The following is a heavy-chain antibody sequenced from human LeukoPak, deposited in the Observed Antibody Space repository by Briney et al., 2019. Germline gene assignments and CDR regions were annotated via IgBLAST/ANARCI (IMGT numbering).Heavy chain of an antibody. D-gene: IGHD2-2*01. CDR3: ARGPPACNTNCYGYLDY. CDR2: ISAYNGNT. V-gene: IGHV1-18*01. J-gene: IGHJ4*02. CDR1: GYTFTSYG. Sequence: ASVKVSCKASGYTFTSYGISWVRQAPGQGLEWMGWISAYNGNTNYAQKLQGRVTMTTDTSTSTAYMELRSLRSDDTAVYYCARGPPACNTNCYGYLDYWGQGTLVTVSS.